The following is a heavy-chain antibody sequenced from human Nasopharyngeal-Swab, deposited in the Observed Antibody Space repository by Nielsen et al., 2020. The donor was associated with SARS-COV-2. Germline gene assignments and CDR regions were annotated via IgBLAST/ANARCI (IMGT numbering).Heavy chain of an antibody. CDR2: INHSGST. J-gene: IGHJ4*02. CDR3: ARGRSSSSWNDY. V-gene: IGHV4-34*01. D-gene: IGHD6-13*01. CDR1: GGSFSGYY. Sequence: SETLSLTCAVYGGSFSGYYWSWIRRPPGKGLEWIGEINHSGSTNYNPSLKSRVTISVDTSKNQFSLKLSSVTAADTAVYYCARGRSSSSWNDYWGQGTLVTVSS.